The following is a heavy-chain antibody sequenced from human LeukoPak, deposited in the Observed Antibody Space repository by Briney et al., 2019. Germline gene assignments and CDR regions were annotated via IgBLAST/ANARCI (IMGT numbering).Heavy chain of an antibody. Sequence: GGSLRLSCAASGFTFTTYGMSWVRQAPGKGLEWVSGISVTGDNSDYADSVKGRFTISRDNSKNTLYPQMNSLRAEDTAVYFCATIMVRGLIITSRVDYWGQGTLVTVSS. V-gene: IGHV3-23*01. CDR2: ISVTGDNS. CDR3: ATIMVRGLIITSRVDY. CDR1: GFTFTTYG. J-gene: IGHJ4*02. D-gene: IGHD3-10*01.